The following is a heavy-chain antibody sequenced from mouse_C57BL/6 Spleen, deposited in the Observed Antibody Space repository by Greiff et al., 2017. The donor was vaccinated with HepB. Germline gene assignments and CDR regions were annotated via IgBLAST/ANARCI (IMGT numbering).Heavy chain of an antibody. CDR2: ISYDGSN. D-gene: IGHD2-14*01. J-gene: IGHJ2*01. CDR1: GYSITSGYY. CDR3: ARDQGYEVVFDY. Sequence: EVQLQESGPGLVKPSQSLSLTCSVTGYSITSGYYWNWIRQFPGNKLEWMGYISYDGSNNYNPSLKNRISITRDTSKNQFFLKLNSVTTEDTATYYCARDQGYEVVFDYWGQGTTLTVSS. V-gene: IGHV3-6*01.